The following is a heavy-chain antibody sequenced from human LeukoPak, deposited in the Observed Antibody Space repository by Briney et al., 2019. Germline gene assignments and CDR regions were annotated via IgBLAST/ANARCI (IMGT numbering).Heavy chain of an antibody. CDR3: ASDWEWLGL. V-gene: IGHV3-21*06. CDR2: ISYSSSYI. Sequence: GGSLRLSCAASGFTFSSYSMTWVRQAPGKGLEWVSSISYSSSYIYYADSVQGRFTISRDNANNSLYLQMNSLRAEDTAVYFCASDWEWLGLWGQGTLVTVSS. J-gene: IGHJ4*02. D-gene: IGHD6-19*01. CDR1: GFTFSSYS.